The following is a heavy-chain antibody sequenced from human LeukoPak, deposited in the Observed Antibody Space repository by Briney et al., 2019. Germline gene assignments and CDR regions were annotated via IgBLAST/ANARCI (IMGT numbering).Heavy chain of an antibody. CDR3: ARGDYSNFL. J-gene: IGHJ4*02. D-gene: IGHD4-11*01. V-gene: IGHV4-59*01. CDR2: IYYSGST. CDR1: GGSISGYY. Sequence: SETLSLTCTVSGGSISGYYWSWIRQPPGKGLEWIGYIYYSGSTNYNPSLKSRVTISVDTSKNQFSLKLSSVTAADTAVYYCARGDYSNFLWGQGTLVTVSS.